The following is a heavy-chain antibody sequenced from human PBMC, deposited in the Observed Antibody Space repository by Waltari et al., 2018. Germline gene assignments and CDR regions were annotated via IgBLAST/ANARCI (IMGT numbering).Heavy chain of an antibody. CDR2: IYHSGST. J-gene: IGHJ4*02. D-gene: IGHD6-6*01. CDR3: ARGSSSSPPY. CDR1: GYSISSGYY. Sequence: QVQLQESGPGLVKPSETLSLTCAVSGYSISSGYYWGWIRQPPGKGLEWIGSIYHSGSTYYNPSLKSRVTISVDTSKNQFSLKLSSVTAADMAVYYCARGSSSSPPYWGQGTLVTVSS. V-gene: IGHV4-38-2*01.